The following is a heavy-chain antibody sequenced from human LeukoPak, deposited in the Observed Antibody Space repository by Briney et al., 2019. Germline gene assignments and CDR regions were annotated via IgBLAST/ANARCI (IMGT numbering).Heavy chain of an antibody. CDR3: AKSERGINTRFDY. D-gene: IGHD1-26*01. V-gene: IGHV3-23*01. J-gene: IGHJ4*02. CDR2: ISGSGGST. CDR1: GVTFSSYA. Sequence: GGSLRLSCSASGVTFSSYAMSWVRQTPGKGLEWVSVISGSGGSTYYADSVKGRFTISRDNSMNTLYLQMNSLRAEDTAVYYCAKSERGINTRFDYWGQGTLVTVSS.